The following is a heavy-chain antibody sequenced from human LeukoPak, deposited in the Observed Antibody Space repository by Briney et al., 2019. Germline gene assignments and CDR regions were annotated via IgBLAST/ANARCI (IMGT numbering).Heavy chain of an antibody. CDR2: ISAYNGNT. CDR1: GYTFTSYG. J-gene: IGHJ3*02. V-gene: IGHV1-18*01. D-gene: IGHD2-2*01. Sequence: ASVKVSCKASGYTFTSYGISWVRQAPGQGLEWMGWISAYNGNTNYAQKLQGRVTMTTDTSTSTAYMELRSLRSDDTAVYCCARDWTGVVPAFWDIWGQGTMVTVSS. CDR3: ARDWTGVVPAFWDI.